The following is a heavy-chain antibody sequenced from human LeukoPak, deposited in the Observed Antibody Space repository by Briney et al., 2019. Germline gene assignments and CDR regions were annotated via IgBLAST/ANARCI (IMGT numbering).Heavy chain of an antibody. D-gene: IGHD1-26*01. Sequence: GVSLRLSCAASGFTFSSYGMHWVRQAPGKGLEWVAFIRYDGSNKYYADSVKGRFTISRDNSKNTLYPQMNSLRAEDTAVYYCAKGGNYYYYYGMDVWGQGTTVTVSS. V-gene: IGHV3-30*02. J-gene: IGHJ6*02. CDR2: IRYDGSNK. CDR1: GFTFSSYG. CDR3: AKGGNYYYYYGMDV.